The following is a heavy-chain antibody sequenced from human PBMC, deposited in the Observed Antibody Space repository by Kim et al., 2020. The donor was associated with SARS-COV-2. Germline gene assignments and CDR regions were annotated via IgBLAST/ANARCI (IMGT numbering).Heavy chain of an antibody. V-gene: IGHV4-59*01. D-gene: IGHD1-26*01. Sequence: SETLSLTCTISSDSMSSYYWSWIRHLPGRGLEWICYIYYSWNADYNPSLKLQVSISWDTSTCHFSLYVTSLSAADTAVYYCSSSEELGSWRQFDHWGQG. J-gene: IGHJ4*02. CDR1: SDSMSSYY. CDR2: IYYSWNA. CDR3: SSSEELGSWRQFDH.